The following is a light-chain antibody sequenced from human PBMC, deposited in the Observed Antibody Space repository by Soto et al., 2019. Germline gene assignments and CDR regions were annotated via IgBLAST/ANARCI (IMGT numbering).Light chain of an antibody. CDR3: QHYDNWPPYS. CDR2: GAS. V-gene: IGKV3D-15*01. CDR1: RDVSTN. Sequence: ETVMTQFPDTLSVSPEESPTLSSRASRDVSTNLAWFQQKPGQTPRLVLYGASKMATGIPARFSGGGSGTHFTRTISSLQSEDFGVYYCQHYDNWPPYSFGQGTKVDIK. J-gene: IGKJ2*03.